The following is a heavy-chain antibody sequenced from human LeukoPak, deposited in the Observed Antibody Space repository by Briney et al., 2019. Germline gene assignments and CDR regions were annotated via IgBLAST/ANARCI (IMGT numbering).Heavy chain of an antibody. CDR2: IYHSGST. V-gene: IGHV4-4*02. CDR3: ARRYYDILTGYYGAVDY. Sequence: SETLSLTCAVSGGSISSSNWWSWVRPPPGKGLEWIGEIYHSGSTNYNPSLKSRVTISVDKSKNQFSLKLSSVTAADTAVYYCARRYYDILTGYYGAVDYWGQGILVTVSS. D-gene: IGHD3-9*01. J-gene: IGHJ4*02. CDR1: GGSISSSNW.